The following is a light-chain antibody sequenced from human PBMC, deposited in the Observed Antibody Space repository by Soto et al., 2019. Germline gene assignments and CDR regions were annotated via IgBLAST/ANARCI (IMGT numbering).Light chain of an antibody. CDR1: QSVSSSY. CDR2: GAS. V-gene: IGKV3-20*01. J-gene: IGKJ4*01. Sequence: EIVLTHSPGTLSLSPGERGTLSCRSSQSVSSSYLAWYQQQPGQAPRLLLYGASSRATGIPDRFSGSGSGTDFTLTISRLEPEDFAVYYCQQYGSSPLTFGGGTKVDI. CDR3: QQYGSSPLT.